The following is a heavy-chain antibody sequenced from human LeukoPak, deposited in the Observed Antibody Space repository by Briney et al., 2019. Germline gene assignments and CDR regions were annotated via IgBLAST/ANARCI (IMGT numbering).Heavy chain of an antibody. CDR3: AKEGIDSGSNWFDP. J-gene: IGHJ5*02. CDR1: GFTFSSYG. Sequence: GGSLRLSCAASGFTFSSYGMHWVRQAPGKGLEWVAVISYDGSNKYYADSVKGRFTISRDNSRNTLYLQMNSLGAEDTAVYYCAKEGIDSGSNWFDPWGQGTLVTVSS. V-gene: IGHV3-30*18. CDR2: ISYDGSNK. D-gene: IGHD6-6*01.